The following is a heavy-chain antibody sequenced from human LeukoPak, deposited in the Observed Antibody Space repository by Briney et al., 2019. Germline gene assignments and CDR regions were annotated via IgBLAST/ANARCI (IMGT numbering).Heavy chain of an antibody. Sequence: NPSQTLSLTCTVSGGSISSGSYYWSWIRQPAGKGLEWIGRIYTSGSTNYNPSLKSRVTISVDTSKNQFSLKLSSVTAADTAVYYCARAGGSGSFLFDYWGQGTLVTVSS. D-gene: IGHD3-10*01. CDR3: ARAGGSGSFLFDY. V-gene: IGHV4-61*02. J-gene: IGHJ4*02. CDR2: IYTSGST. CDR1: GGSISSGSYY.